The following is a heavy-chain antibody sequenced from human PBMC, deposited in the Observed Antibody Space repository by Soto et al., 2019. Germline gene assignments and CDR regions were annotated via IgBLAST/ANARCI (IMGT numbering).Heavy chain of an antibody. CDR2: IIPMFGTE. V-gene: IGHV1-69*12. CDR3: ASRIQLSLRRINNGYSG. CDR1: GGTFSTYA. D-gene: IGHD5-18*01. J-gene: IGHJ4*02. Sequence: QVQLVQSGAEVKKPESSVKVSCKAPGGTFSTYAISWVRQAPGQGLEWMGGIIPMFGTENYAQRFQDRVTITADESTNTVYMELSSLRSEDTAVYFCASRIQLSLRRINNGYSGWGEGTLVTVSS.